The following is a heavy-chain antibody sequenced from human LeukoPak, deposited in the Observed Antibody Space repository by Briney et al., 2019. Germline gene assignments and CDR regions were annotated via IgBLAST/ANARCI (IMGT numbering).Heavy chain of an antibody. CDR1: GYTFIRYG. CDR2: IIPIFGTA. Sequence: GASVKVSCKASGYTFIRYGISWVRQAPGQGLEWMGGIIPIFGTANYAQKFQGRVTITTDESTSTAYMELSSLRSEDTAVYYCASTGDYYYYYYMDVWGKGTTVTVSS. J-gene: IGHJ6*03. CDR3: ASTGDYYYYYYMDV. V-gene: IGHV1-69*05.